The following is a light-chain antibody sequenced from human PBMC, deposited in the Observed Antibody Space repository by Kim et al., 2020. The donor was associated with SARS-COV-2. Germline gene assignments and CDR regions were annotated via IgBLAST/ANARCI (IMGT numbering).Light chain of an antibody. CDR1: NIGGEN. CDR2: YDN. CDR3: QVWDSRRDHVV. V-gene: IGLV3-21*04. Sequence: AAGQTARINGERDNIGGENVHWYQQRPGQAPVLVIFYDNDRPSGIPDRFSGSNSGNTATLTISRVEAGDEGVYYCQVWDSRRDHVVFGGGTQLTVL. J-gene: IGLJ3*02.